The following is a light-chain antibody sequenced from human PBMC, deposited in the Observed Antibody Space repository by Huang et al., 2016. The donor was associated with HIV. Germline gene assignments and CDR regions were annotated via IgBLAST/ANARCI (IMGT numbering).Light chain of an antibody. CDR3: QHYDSLPPWT. V-gene: IGKV1-33*01. Sequence: DIQMTQSPSSLSASVGDRVTITCQASQDIGNYLNWYQQKPGQAPKLLIFDASNVETGVPARFSGSGSGTDFTFTISTLQPDDIATYYCQHYDSLPPWTFGQGTRVEI. J-gene: IGKJ1*01. CDR1: QDIGNY. CDR2: DAS.